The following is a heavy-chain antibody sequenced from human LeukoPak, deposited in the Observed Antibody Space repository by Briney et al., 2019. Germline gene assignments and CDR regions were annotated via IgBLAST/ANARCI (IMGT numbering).Heavy chain of an antibody. Sequence: PGGSLRLSCAASGFTFSNAWMSWVRQAPGKGLEWVGRIKSKTDGGTTEYAATVKGRLTISRDDSKNSLYLQMNSLKTEDTAVYYCARGYCRSTTSCYFDYWGQGTLVTVSS. J-gene: IGHJ4*02. CDR3: ARGYCRSTTSCYFDY. D-gene: IGHD2/OR15-2a*01. V-gene: IGHV3-15*01. CDR2: IKSKTDGGTT. CDR1: GFTFSNAW.